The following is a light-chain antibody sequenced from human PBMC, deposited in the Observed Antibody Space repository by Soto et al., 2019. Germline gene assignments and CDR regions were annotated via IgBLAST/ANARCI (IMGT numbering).Light chain of an antibody. CDR2: DVT. V-gene: IGLV2-14*03. CDR1: SSDVGGYKY. J-gene: IGLJ2*01. CDR3: SSYTSSNTVV. Sequence: QSALTQPASVSGSPGQSITISCTGSSSDVGGYKYVSWYQQHPDKAPKLIIYDVTYRPSGISNRFSVSKSGNTASLTISGLQAEDAADYFCSSYTSSNTVVFGGGTKLTVL.